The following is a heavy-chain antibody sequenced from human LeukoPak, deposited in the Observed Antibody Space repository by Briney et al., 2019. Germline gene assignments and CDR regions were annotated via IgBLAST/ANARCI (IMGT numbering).Heavy chain of an antibody. Sequence: NPSETLSLTCTVSGGSISSSGYYWSWIRQHPGKGLEWIGYIYYSGSTYYNPSLKSRVTISVDTSKNQFSLKLSSVTAADTAVYYCARDWGAGTNGENWFDPWGQGVLVTVSS. V-gene: IGHV4-31*03. CDR1: GGSISSSGYY. CDR3: ARDWGAGTNGENWFDP. J-gene: IGHJ5*02. D-gene: IGHD3-16*01. CDR2: IYYSGST.